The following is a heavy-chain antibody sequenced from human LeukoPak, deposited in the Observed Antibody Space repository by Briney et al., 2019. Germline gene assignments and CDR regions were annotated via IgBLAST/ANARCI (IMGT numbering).Heavy chain of an antibody. CDR3: AKDQTKTAMVARYFDY. D-gene: IGHD5-18*01. V-gene: IGHV3-23*01. CDR1: GFTFSSYA. CDR2: ISGSGGST. Sequence: EGSLRLSCAASGFTFSSYAMSWVRQAPGKGLEWVSAISGSGGSTYYADSVKGRFTISRDNSKNTLYLQMNSLRAEDTAVYYCAKDQTKTAMVARYFDYWGQGALVTVSS. J-gene: IGHJ4*02.